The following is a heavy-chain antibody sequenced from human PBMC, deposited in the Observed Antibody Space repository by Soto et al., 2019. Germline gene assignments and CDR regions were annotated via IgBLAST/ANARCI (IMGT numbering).Heavy chain of an antibody. J-gene: IGHJ3*02. Sequence: PSETLSLTCTVSGGSISSYYWSWIRQPPGKGLEWIGYIYYSGSTNYNPSLKSRVTISVDTSKNQFSLKLSSVTAADTAVYYCAREDYGDYESGYAFDIWGQGTMVTVSS. CDR1: GGSISSYY. V-gene: IGHV4-59*01. CDR2: IYYSGST. CDR3: AREDYGDYESGYAFDI. D-gene: IGHD4-17*01.